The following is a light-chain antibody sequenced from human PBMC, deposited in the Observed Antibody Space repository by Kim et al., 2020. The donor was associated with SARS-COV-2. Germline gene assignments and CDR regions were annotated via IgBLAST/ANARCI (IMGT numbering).Light chain of an antibody. CDR2: QDS. CDR1: KLGDKY. Sequence: SVSPGQTASITCSGDKLGDKYACWYQQKPGQSPGLVIYQDSKRPSGIPERFSGANSGNTATLTISGTQAVDEADYYCQAWDSSTVVFGTGTKVNVL. V-gene: IGLV3-1*01. J-gene: IGLJ1*01. CDR3: QAWDSSTVV.